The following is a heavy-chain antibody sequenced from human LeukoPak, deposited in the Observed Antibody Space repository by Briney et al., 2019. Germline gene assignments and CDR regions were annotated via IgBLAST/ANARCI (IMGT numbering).Heavy chain of an antibody. CDR3: ARDHNYSSWSS. CDR2: IYHSGST. J-gene: IGHJ5*02. CDR1: GGSISSGGYY. V-gene: IGHV4-30-2*01. D-gene: IGHD6-13*01. Sequence: PSENLSLTCTVSGGSISSGGYYWSWIRQPPGKGLEWIGYIYHSGSTYYNPSLKSRVTISVDRSKNQFSLKLSSVTAADTAVYYCARDHNYSSWSSWGQGTLVTVSS.